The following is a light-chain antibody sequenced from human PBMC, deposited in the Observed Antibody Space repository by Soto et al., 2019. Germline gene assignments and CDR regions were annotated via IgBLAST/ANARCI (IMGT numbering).Light chain of an antibody. CDR2: EVS. Sequence: QSVLTQPPSASGSPGQSVTISCTGTSSDVGGYNYVSWYQQHPGKAPKLMIYEVSKRPSGVPDRFSGSTSGNTASLTVSGLQAEAEADYYCSSYAGSNNFVVFGGGTKLTVL. CDR1: SSDVGGYNY. V-gene: IGLV2-8*01. J-gene: IGLJ2*01. CDR3: SSYAGSNNFVV.